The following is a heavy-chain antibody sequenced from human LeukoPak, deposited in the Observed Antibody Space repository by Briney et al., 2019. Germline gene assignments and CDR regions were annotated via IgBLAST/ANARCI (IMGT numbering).Heavy chain of an antibody. CDR1: GGSISGYF. J-gene: IGHJ5*02. CDR3: VRSKSGAYGWFDP. Sequence: SETLSLTCTVSGGSISGYFWTWIRQPPGKGLEGIGYIYYTGNTNYNPSLKSRVPISIDTSKNHFSLNVNSVTAADAAVFYCVRSKSGAYGWFDPWGPGTLVTVSS. D-gene: IGHD2-15*01. V-gene: IGHV4-59*01. CDR2: IYYTGNT.